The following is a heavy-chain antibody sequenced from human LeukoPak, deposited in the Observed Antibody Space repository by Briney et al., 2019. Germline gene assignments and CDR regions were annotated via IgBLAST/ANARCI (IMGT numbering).Heavy chain of an antibody. D-gene: IGHD3-3*01. CDR3: ARSGFSIFGVVNQFDP. Sequence: PGGSLRLSCKGSGYSFTSYLIGRVRQMPGKGLEWIGIIYPGDSDTRYSPSFQGQVTISADKSISTSYLQCGSLKASDTAMYYCARSGFSIFGVVNQFDPWGQGTLVTVSS. CDR2: IYPGDSDT. CDR1: GYSFTSYL. J-gene: IGHJ5*02. V-gene: IGHV5-51*01.